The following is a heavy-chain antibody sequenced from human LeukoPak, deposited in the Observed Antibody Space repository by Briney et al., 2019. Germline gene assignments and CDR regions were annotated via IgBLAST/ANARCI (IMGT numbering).Heavy chain of an antibody. CDR2: IYYSGST. J-gene: IGHJ6*03. D-gene: IGHD6-13*01. CDR3: ARHGIVAAGGDYYYMDV. CDR1: GGSISSSSYY. V-gene: IGHV4-39*01. Sequence: SETLSLTCTVSGGSISSSSYYWGWIRQPPGKGLEWIGSIYYSGSTYYNPSLKSRVTISVDTSKNQFSLKLSSVTAADTAVYYCARHGIVAAGGDYYYMDVWGKGTTVTVSS.